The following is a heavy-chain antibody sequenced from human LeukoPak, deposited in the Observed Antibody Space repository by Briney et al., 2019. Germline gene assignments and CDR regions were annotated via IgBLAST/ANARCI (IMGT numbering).Heavy chain of an antibody. CDR2: IYHSGST. Sequence: SQTLSLTCAVSGGSISSGGYSWSWIRQPPGKGLERLGYIYHSGSTYYNPSLKSRVTISADRSKNQFSLKLSSVTAADTAVYYCARGYCSGGSCYSVDYFDYWGQGTLVTVSS. J-gene: IGHJ4*02. CDR3: ARGYCSGGSCYSVDYFDY. D-gene: IGHD2-15*01. V-gene: IGHV4-30-2*01. CDR1: GGSISSGGYS.